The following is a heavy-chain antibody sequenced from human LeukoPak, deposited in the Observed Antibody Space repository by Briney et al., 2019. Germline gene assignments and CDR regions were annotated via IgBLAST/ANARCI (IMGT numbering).Heavy chain of an antibody. D-gene: IGHD3-10*01. CDR2: IYYSGST. V-gene: IGHV4-39*07. Sequence: PSETLSLTCTVSGGSISSSSYYWGWIRQPPGKGLEWIGSIYYSGSTYYNPSLKSRVTISVDTSKNQFSLKLSSVTAADTAVYYCARGANYYGSGSYLDYWGQGTLVTVSS. CDR1: GGSISSSSYY. J-gene: IGHJ4*02. CDR3: ARGANYYGSGSYLDY.